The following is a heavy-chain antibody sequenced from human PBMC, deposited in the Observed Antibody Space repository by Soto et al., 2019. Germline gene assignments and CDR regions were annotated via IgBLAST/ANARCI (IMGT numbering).Heavy chain of an antibody. V-gene: IGHV3-33*01. CDR3: ATEDFCNGNISDDYGMDV. Sequence: QVQLVESGGGVVQPGRSLRLSCEGSGFTFRNHGIHWVRQAPGKGLEWVAIIWYDGSKQLYADSVKGRFTISRDNSKNTAYLQMISLRVEDTALYYCATEDFCNGNISDDYGMDVWGLGTTVTVSS. CDR2: IWYDGSKQ. CDR1: GFTFRNHG. D-gene: IGHD3-3*01. J-gene: IGHJ6*02.